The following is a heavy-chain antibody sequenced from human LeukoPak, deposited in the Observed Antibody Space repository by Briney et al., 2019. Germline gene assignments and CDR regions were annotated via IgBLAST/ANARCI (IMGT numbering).Heavy chain of an antibody. CDR3: AKESHSSSSDWFDP. CDR1: GYAFTSYG. V-gene: IGHV1-46*01. CDR2: LNPSSGGT. D-gene: IGHD6-6*01. J-gene: IGHJ5*02. Sequence: ASVKVSCKASGYAFTSYGISWVRQAPGQGFEWMGILNPSSGGTTYAQKFQGRVTMTRDTSTRTVYMELNSLRSEDTAVYYCAKESHSSSSDWFDPWGQGTLVTVSS.